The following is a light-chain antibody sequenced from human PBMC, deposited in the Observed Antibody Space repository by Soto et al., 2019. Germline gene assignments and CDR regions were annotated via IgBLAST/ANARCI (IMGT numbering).Light chain of an antibody. V-gene: IGKV3-20*01. J-gene: IGKJ4*01. CDR1: QSVSSNY. CDR2: GAS. Sequence: EIVLTQSPGTLSLSPGERATLSCRASQSVSSNYLAWYQQKPGQAPRLLIYGASSRATGIPDRFSGSGSGTDFTLTISSLEPEDFAVYSCQHYGSSPRATFGGGTNVEIK. CDR3: QHYGSSPRAT.